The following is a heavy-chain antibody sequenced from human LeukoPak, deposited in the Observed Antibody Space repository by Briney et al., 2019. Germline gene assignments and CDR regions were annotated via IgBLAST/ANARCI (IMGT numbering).Heavy chain of an antibody. J-gene: IGHJ4*02. V-gene: IGHV3-30-3*01. CDR3: ARDRDPF. Sequence: GGSLRLSCAASGFTFSSYVMHWVRQTPGKGLEWVAILSSDGVDKRYADSVQGRFTISRDNAKTSVYLQMNSLRAEDTAVYYCARDRDPFWGQGTLVTVSS. CDR1: GFTFSSYV. CDR2: LSSDGVDK.